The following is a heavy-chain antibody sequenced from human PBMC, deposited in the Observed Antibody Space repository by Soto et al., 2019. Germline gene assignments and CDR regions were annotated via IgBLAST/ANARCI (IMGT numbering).Heavy chain of an antibody. CDR3: ARILLYSGYDGGFDY. D-gene: IGHD5-12*01. Sequence: QVQLVQSGAEVKKPGASVKVSCKASGYTFTGYYRHWVRQAPGQGLEWMGWINPNNGGTNYAQKFQGRVTMTRDTSISTAYMELSRLRSDDTAVYYCARILLYSGYDGGFDYWGQGTLVTVSS. CDR1: GYTFTGYY. CDR2: INPNNGGT. V-gene: IGHV1-2*02. J-gene: IGHJ4*02.